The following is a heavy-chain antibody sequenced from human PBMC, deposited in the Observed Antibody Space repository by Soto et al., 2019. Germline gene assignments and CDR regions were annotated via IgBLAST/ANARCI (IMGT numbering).Heavy chain of an antibody. V-gene: IGHV4-34*01. CDR3: AEGDLSGGATYY. D-gene: IGHD1-26*01. Sequence: QVQLQQWGAGLLKPSETLSLSCAVYGGSFSAYYWSWIRQPPGKGLEWIGEIHQSGSTNYNPSLKRRVTISVETSKNQFSLKLRSVTAADTAVYYCAEGDLSGGATYYWGQGTLVTVSS. J-gene: IGHJ4*02. CDR1: GGSFSAYY. CDR2: IHQSGST.